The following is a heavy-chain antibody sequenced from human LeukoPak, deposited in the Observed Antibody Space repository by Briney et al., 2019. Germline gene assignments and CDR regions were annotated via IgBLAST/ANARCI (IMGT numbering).Heavy chain of an antibody. CDR1: GGSISSSSYY. D-gene: IGHD3-10*01. Sequence: SETLSLTCTVSGGSISSSSYYWGWIRQPPGKGLEWIGSIYYSGSTYYNPSLKSRVTISVDTSKNQFSLKLSSVTAADTAVYYCARVGNYGSDPYNWFDPWGREPWSPSPQ. CDR2: IYYSGST. J-gene: IGHJ5*02. CDR3: ARVGNYGSDPYNWFDP. V-gene: IGHV4-39*07.